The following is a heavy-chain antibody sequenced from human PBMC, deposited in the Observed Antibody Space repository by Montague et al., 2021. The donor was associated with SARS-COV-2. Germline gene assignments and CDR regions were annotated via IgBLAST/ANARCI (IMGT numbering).Heavy chain of an antibody. J-gene: IGHJ2*01. D-gene: IGHD3-10*01. Sequence: SETLSLTCTVSGGSISSSSYYWGWIRQPPGKGLEWIGSIYYSGSTYYNPSLKSRVTISVDTSKNQFSLKLSSVTAADTAVYYCAITYYYGSGSYYWYFDLWDRGTLVTVSS. V-gene: IGHV4-39*01. CDR3: AITYYYGSGSYYWYFDL. CDR1: GGSISSSSYY. CDR2: IYYSGST.